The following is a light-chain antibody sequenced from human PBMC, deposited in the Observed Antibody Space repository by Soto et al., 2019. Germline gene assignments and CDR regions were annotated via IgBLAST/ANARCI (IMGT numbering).Light chain of an antibody. Sequence: QSVLTQPASVSGSPRQTITISCTGTSSDVGGYNFVSWYKLYPGKATKLMIYDVSDRPSGVSIRSSGSKSGNTASLTISGLYALDEANYYCSSYTASSTLYDYGTGTKVTV. CDR2: DVS. J-gene: IGLJ1*01. CDR3: SSYTASSTLYD. V-gene: IGLV2-14*03. CDR1: SSDVGGYNF.